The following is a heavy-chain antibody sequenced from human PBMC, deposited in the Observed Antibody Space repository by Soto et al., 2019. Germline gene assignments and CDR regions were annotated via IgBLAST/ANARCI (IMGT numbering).Heavy chain of an antibody. CDR2: INGGSGNT. D-gene: IGHD3-10*01. CDR1: GFTFTSYA. V-gene: IGHV1-3*01. Sequence: QVQLVQSGAEVKRPGASVTVSCKSSGFTFTSYAIHWLRQAPGQRPQWMGWINGGSGNTKYSQDFQGRVTFTRDTFATTGYLELSSLRSEDTVVYCCARGPPSGNSAGDYYIQHYDSWGQGTPVTVSS. CDR3: ARGPPSGNSAGDYYIQHYDS. J-gene: IGHJ4*02.